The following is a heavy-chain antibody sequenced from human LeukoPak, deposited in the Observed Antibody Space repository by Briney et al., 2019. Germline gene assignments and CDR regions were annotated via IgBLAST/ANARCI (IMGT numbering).Heavy chain of an antibody. Sequence: HSGGSLRLSCAASGFTFSSYGMHWVRQAPGKGLEWVAVISYDGSNKYYADSVKGRFTISRDNSKNTLYLQMNSLRAEDTAVYYCAKDRDRGVRRYFFDYWGQGTLVTVSS. CDR1: GFTFSSYG. D-gene: IGHD3-10*01. J-gene: IGHJ4*02. CDR3: AKDRDRGVRRYFFDY. V-gene: IGHV3-30*18. CDR2: ISYDGSNK.